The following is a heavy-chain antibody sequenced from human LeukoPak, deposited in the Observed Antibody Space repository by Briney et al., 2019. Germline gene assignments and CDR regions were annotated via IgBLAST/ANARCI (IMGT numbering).Heavy chain of an antibody. CDR2: ISGGGGT. J-gene: IGHJ2*01. CDR1: GFTVSSYS. Sequence: PGGSLRLSCAASGFTVSSYSMSWVRQAPGKGLEWVSLISGGGGTYYADSVKGRFTISRDNAKNSLYLQMNSLRAEDTALYYCARDLRRWLQLPDWYFGLWGRGTLVTVSS. V-gene: IGHV3-53*01. CDR3: ARDLRRWLQLPDWYFGL. D-gene: IGHD5-24*01.